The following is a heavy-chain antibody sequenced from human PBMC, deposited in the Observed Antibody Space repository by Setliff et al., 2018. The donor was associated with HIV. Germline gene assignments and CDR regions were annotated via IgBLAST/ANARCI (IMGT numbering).Heavy chain of an antibody. Sequence: PSETLSLTCAVYGGSFSGYYWSWIRQPPGKGLEWIGEINHSGSTNYNPSLKSRVTISVDTSKNQFSLKLSSVTAADTAVYYCARGDGDGYFYYFDYWGQGTLVTVSS. CDR2: INHSGST. D-gene: IGHD5-12*01. V-gene: IGHV4-34*01. CDR3: ARGDGDGYFYYFDY. J-gene: IGHJ4*02. CDR1: GGSFSGYY.